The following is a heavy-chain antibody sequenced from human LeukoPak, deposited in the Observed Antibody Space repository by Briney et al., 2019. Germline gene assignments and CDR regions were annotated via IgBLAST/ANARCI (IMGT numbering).Heavy chain of an antibody. CDR3: AHSGIRTIFGVVISD. CDR2: IYWDDDK. Sequence: SGPTLVKPTHTLTLTCTFSGFSLSTRGVGVGWIRQPPGKALEWLALIYWDDDKRYSPSLKTRLTITKDTSKNQVVLTMTNMDPVDTATYYCAHSGIRTIFGVVISDWGQGTLVTVSS. V-gene: IGHV2-5*02. CDR1: GFSLSTRGVG. D-gene: IGHD3-3*01. J-gene: IGHJ4*02.